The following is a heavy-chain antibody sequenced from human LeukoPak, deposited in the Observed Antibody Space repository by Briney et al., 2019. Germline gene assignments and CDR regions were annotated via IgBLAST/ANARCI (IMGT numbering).Heavy chain of an antibody. J-gene: IGHJ6*02. CDR2: IYYSGST. V-gene: IGHV4-59*01. CDR1: GGSISSYY. CDR3: ARDRGVPYYYYGMDV. Sequence: PSETLSLTCTVSGGSISSYYWSWIRQPPGKGLEWIGYIYYSGSTNYNPSLKSRVTISVDTSKNQFSLKLSSVTAADTAVYYCARDRGVPYYYYGMDVWGQGTTVTVSS.